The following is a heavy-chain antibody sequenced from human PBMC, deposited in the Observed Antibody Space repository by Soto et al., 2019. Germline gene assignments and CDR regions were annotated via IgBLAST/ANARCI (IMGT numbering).Heavy chain of an antibody. D-gene: IGHD3-22*01. Sequence: QVQLQESGPGLVKPSETLSLTCTVSGGPISGGDYYWTWIRLSPGKGLEWIGNIYYTGTTYYNPSLKSRVTISVDTSNNQFSLSLNSVTATDTAVYYCARGMGMIRRHDSWGQGTLVIVST. CDR1: GGPISGGDYY. CDR3: ARGMGMIRRHDS. J-gene: IGHJ4*02. CDR2: IYYTGTT. V-gene: IGHV4-30-4*01.